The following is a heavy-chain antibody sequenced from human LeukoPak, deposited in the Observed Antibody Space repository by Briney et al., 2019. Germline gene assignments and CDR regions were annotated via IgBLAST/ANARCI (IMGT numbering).Heavy chain of an antibody. CDR3: ARLYYDSRGYYIDY. CDR2: INHSGST. J-gene: IGHJ4*02. V-gene: IGHV4-34*01. CDR1: GGSFSGYY. D-gene: IGHD3-22*01. Sequence: PSETLSLTCAVYGGSFSGYYWSWIRQPPGKGLEWIGEINHSGSTNYNPSLKSRVTISVDTSKNQFSLKLTSVTAADTAVYYCARLYYDSRGYYIDYWGQGTLVTVSS.